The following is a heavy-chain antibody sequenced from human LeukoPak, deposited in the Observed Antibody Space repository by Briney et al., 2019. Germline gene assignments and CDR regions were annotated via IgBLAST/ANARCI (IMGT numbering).Heavy chain of an antibody. D-gene: IGHD3-10*01. Sequence: GGSLRLSCAASGFTFSSYGMHWVRQAPGKGLEWVAFIRYDGSNKYYADSVKGRFTISRDNSKNTLYLQMNSLRAEDTAVYYRANTNVLLWFGELLGDGKFDYWGQGTLVTVSS. V-gene: IGHV3-30*02. CDR2: IRYDGSNK. J-gene: IGHJ4*02. CDR1: GFTFSSYG. CDR3: ANTNVLLWFGELLGDGKFDY.